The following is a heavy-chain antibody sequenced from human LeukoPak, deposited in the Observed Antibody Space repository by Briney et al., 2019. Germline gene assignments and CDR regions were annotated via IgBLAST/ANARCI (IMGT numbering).Heavy chain of an antibody. J-gene: IGHJ6*02. CDR3: ARDGEPRYWGSGYYYGMDV. D-gene: IGHD7-27*01. Sequence: PGGSLRLSCAASGFNFGTYAMNWVRQAPGKGLEWVSSISGSAGSTYYADSLKGRFTISRDNSKNTLSLQMNSLRADDTAVYYCARDGEPRYWGSGYYYGMDVWGQGATVTVSS. V-gene: IGHV3-23*01. CDR1: GFNFGTYA. CDR2: ISGSAGST.